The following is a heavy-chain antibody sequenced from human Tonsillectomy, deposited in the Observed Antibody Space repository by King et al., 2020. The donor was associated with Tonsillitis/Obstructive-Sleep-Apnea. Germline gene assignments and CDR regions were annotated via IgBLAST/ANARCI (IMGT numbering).Heavy chain of an antibody. D-gene: IGHD5-24*01. CDR1: GFTVSSNY. V-gene: IGHV3-66*01. CDR2: IYSGGST. Sequence: VQLVESGGGLVQPGGSLRLSCAASGFTVSSNYMSWVRQAPGKGLEWVSVIYSGGSTYYADSGKGRFTISRDNSKNKLFLQMNSLGAEDAAVYYCARDRGDGYNPDAFDLWGQGTMVTVSS. CDR3: ARDRGDGYNPDAFDL. J-gene: IGHJ3*01.